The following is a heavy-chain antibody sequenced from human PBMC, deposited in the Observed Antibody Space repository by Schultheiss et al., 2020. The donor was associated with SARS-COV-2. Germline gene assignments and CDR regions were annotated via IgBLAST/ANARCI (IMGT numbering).Heavy chain of an antibody. D-gene: IGHD3-3*01. V-gene: IGHV3-21*01. CDR3: ARDSPMGYGFWGGDFDY. J-gene: IGHJ4*02. CDR1: GFTFSTYA. Sequence: GGSLRLSCSASGFTFSTYAMHWVRQAPGKGLEWVSSITSSSSYIYDADSVKGRFTISRDNAKNSLYLQMNSLRSEDTAVYYCARDSPMGYGFWGGDFDYWGQGTLVTVSS. CDR2: ITSSSSYI.